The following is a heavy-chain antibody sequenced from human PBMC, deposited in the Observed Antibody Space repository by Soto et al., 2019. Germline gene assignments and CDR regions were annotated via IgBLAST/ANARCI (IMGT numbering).Heavy chain of an antibody. CDR2: VIPMFGST. D-gene: IGHD2-15*01. J-gene: IGHJ6*02. CDR1: GGTFSSYA. V-gene: IGHV1-69*13. Sequence: SVKVSCKAFGGTFSSYAICWVRQAPGQGLEWMGGVIPMFGSTNYAQKFQGRVSITADESTNTAFMELSSLRSEDTAVYYCARRVVVASVPEIAYYYYGLDVWGQGTTVTVSS. CDR3: ARRVVVASVPEIAYYYYGLDV.